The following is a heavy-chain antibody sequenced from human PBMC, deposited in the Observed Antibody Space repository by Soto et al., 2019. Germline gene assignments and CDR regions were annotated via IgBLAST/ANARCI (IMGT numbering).Heavy chain of an antibody. CDR3: ATGLMTTVTTVRDY. Sequence: ASVKVSCKVSGYTLTELSMHWVQQAPGKGLEWMGGFDPEDGETIYAQKFQGRVTMTEDTSTDTAYMELSSLRSEDTAVYYCATGLMTTVTTVRDYWGQGTLVTVSS. D-gene: IGHD4-17*01. V-gene: IGHV1-24*01. CDR2: FDPEDGET. CDR1: GYTLTELS. J-gene: IGHJ4*02.